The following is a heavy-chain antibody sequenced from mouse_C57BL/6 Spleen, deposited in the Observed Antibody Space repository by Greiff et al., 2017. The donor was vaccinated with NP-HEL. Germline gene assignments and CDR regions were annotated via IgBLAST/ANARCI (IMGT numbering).Heavy chain of an antibody. V-gene: IGHV1-82*01. CDR2: IYPGDGDT. CDR1: GYAFSSSW. CDR3: ARPPYTNWYFDV. D-gene: IGHD5-1-1*01. Sequence: VQLQQSGPELVKPGASVKISCKASGYAFSSSWMNWVKQRPGKGLEWIGRIYPGDGDTNYNGKFKGKATLTADKSSSTAYMQLSSLTSEDSAVYCCARPPYTNWYFDVWGTGTTVTVSS. J-gene: IGHJ1*03.